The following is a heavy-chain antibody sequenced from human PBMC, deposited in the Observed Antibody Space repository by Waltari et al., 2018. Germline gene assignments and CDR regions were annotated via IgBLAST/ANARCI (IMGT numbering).Heavy chain of an antibody. CDR1: GVAFGSYT. CDR2: ISSGSSYI. Sequence: EVQLVGSGGGLVKPGGSLRLSCAASGVAFGSYTLPSLRQAPGKGLEWVSSISSGSSYIYYADSVKGRFTISRDNAKNSLYLQMNSLRVEDTAVYYCAREWGVMVGTAGFYFDYWGQGALVTVSS. CDR3: AREWGVMVGTAGFYFDY. J-gene: IGHJ4*02. D-gene: IGHD2-15*01. V-gene: IGHV3-21*01.